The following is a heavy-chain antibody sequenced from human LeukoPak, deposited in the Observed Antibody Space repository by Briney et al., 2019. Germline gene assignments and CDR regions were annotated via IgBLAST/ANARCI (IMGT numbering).Heavy chain of an antibody. V-gene: IGHV1-18*01. CDR2: ISPYDGDT. J-gene: IGHJ5*02. CDR1: GYTFALYG. Sequence: AASVKVSCKASGYTFALYGMSWVRQAPGQGLEWMACISPYDGDTNYAQNFGGRVTMTTETSTSTAYMELRSLRSDDTAIYYCARDYCTRGGDCYKEDLFDPWGQGTLVTVSS. D-gene: IGHD2-21*02. CDR3: ARDYCTRGGDCYKEDLFDP.